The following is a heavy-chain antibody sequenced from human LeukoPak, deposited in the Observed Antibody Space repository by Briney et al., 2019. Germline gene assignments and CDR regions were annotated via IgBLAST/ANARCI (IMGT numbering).Heavy chain of an antibody. CDR2: ISAYNGNT. J-gene: IGHJ3*01. CDR3: ARDSWSYFWSGSVA. V-gene: IGHV1-18*01. D-gene: IGHD3-3*01. Sequence: SVKVSCKASGYTFTSYGISWVRQAPGQGLEWMGWISAYNGNTNYAQKLQGRVTMTTDTSTSTAYMELRSLRPDDTAVYYCARDSWSYFWSGSVAWGQGTMVTVSS. CDR1: GYTFTSYG.